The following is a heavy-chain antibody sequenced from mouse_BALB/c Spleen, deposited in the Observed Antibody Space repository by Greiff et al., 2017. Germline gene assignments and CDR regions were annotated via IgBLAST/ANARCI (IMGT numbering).Heavy chain of an antibody. CDR3: AREDYDGGRFAY. D-gene: IGHD2-4*01. V-gene: IGHV5-4*02. J-gene: IGHJ3*01. Sequence: EVKLVESGGGLVKPGGSLKLSCAASGFTFSNYSMYWVRQTPEKRLEWVATISDGGSSTYYPDSVKGRFTISRDNAKNNLYLQMSSLKSEDTAMYYCAREDYDGGRFAYWGQGTLVTVSA. CDR1: GFTFSNYS. CDR2: ISDGGSST.